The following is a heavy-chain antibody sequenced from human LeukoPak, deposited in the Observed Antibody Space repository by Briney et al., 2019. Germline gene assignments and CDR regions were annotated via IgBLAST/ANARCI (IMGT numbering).Heavy chain of an antibody. Sequence: GGSLGLSCAASGFTFSSYSMNWVRQAPGKGLEWVAFIWSHGNDAYYADSVKGRFTISKDNSKNTVYLQMISLRAEDTAMYYCARDRGLRDLDHWGQGNLVIVSS. CDR3: ARDRGLRDLDH. CDR1: GFTFSSYS. D-gene: IGHD3-10*01. V-gene: IGHV3-33*08. J-gene: IGHJ4*02. CDR2: IWSHGNDA.